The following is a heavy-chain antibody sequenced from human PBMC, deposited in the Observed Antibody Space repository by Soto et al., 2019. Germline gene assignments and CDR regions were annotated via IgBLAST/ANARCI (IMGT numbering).Heavy chain of an antibody. J-gene: IGHJ6*03. D-gene: IGHD2-15*01. V-gene: IGHV1-18*01. CDR2: ISAYNGNT. CDR3: ASTADHCSGGCCFGRNYYYYYYMDV. CDR1: GYTFTSYG. Sequence: ASVKVSCKASGYTFTSYGISWVRQAPGQGLEWMGWISAYNGNTNYAQKLQGRVTMTTDTSTSTAYMELRSLRSDDTAVYYCASTADHCSGGCCFGRNYYYYYYMDVWGKGTTVTVSS.